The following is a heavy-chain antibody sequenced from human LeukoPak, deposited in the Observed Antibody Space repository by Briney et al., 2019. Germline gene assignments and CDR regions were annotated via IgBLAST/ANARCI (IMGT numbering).Heavy chain of an antibody. CDR3: ARGRRYSYGYSCFDY. D-gene: IGHD5-18*01. J-gene: IGHJ4*02. V-gene: IGHV4-34*01. CDR2: INHSGST. CDR1: GGSFSGYY. Sequence: SETLSLTCAVYGGSFSGYYWSWIRQPPGKGLEWIGEINHSGSTNYNPSLKSRVTISVDTSKNQFSLKLSSVTAADTAVYYCARGRRYSYGYSCFDYWGQGTLVTVSS.